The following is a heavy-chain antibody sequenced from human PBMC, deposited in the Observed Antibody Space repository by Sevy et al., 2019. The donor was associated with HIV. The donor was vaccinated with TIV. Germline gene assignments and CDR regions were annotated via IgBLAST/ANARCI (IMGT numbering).Heavy chain of an antibody. J-gene: IGHJ4*02. Sequence: SETLSLTCTVYSGSFSDFYWNWIRQSPAKGLEWIGELKHREVTNYNPSLKSRVTISADASNRQFSLKLTSVTAADTAVYYCVRFDTKIKIFGVPRGAYWGPGTLVTVSS. CDR1: SGSFSDFY. CDR2: LKHREVT. CDR3: VRFDTKIKIFGVPRGAY. D-gene: IGHD3-3*01. V-gene: IGHV4-34*01.